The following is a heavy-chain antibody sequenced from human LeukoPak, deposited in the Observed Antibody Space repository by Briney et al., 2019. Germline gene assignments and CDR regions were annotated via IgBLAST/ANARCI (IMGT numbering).Heavy chain of an antibody. CDR3: AREIITIFGVVIIDWFDP. Sequence: SETLSLTCTVSGCSISSYYWSWIRQPAGRGLEWIGRIYTSGGSNYNPPLKSRVTMSVETSKNQFSLKLSSVTAADTAVYYCAREIITIFGVVIIDWFDPWGQGTLVTVSS. CDR2: IYTSGGS. D-gene: IGHD3-3*01. CDR1: GCSISSYY. V-gene: IGHV4-4*07. J-gene: IGHJ5*02.